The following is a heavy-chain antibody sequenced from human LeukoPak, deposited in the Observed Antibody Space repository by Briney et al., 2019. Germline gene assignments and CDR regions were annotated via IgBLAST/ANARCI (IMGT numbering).Heavy chain of an antibody. Sequence: GTSLRLSCETSGFTFRNYGMHWVRQAPGKGLDWVSILHGNGNAFYADSVKGRFTISRDNSKNTLYLQMNNLRAEDTALYYRASRGSWGQGTLVTVSS. CDR2: LHGNGNA. J-gene: IGHJ5*02. CDR3: ASRGS. CDR1: GFTFRNYG. V-gene: IGHV3-NL1*01.